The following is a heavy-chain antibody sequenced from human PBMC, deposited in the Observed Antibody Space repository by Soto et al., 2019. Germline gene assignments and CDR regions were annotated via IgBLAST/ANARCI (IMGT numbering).Heavy chain of an antibody. CDR1: GAAISRYY. CDR3: ARYKSNYYYGMDV. Sequence: SETLSLTCTVSGAAISRYYWSWIRQSPGKGLEWIGYLYNTGSTIYNPSLKSRVTISVDTSKNQFSLKMNSVSAADTAVYYCARYKSNYYYGMDVWGQGTTVT. J-gene: IGHJ6*02. CDR2: LYNTGST. V-gene: IGHV4-59*01. D-gene: IGHD1-20*01.